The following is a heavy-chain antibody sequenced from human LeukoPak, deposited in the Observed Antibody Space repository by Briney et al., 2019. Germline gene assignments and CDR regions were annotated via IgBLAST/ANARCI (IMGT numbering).Heavy chain of an antibody. Sequence: ASVKVSCKASGYTFTSYGISWVRQAPGQGLEWMGWISAYNGNTNYAQKFQGRVTMTRDTSTSTVYMELSSLRSEDTAVYYCARDRVAYYYDSSGYYSPSDYWGQGTLVTVSS. CDR1: GYTFTSYG. CDR3: ARDRVAYYYDSSGYYSPSDY. CDR2: ISAYNGNT. D-gene: IGHD3-22*01. J-gene: IGHJ4*02. V-gene: IGHV1-18*01.